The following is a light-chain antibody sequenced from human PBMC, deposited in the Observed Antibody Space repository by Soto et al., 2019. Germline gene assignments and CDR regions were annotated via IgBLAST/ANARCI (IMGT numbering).Light chain of an antibody. CDR3: SSYSSGASSIV. CDR1: RTDIGTYYY. V-gene: IGLV2-14*03. J-gene: IGLJ2*01. Sequence: QSVLTQPASVSGSLGQSITIPCTGSRTDIGTYYYVSWYQQHPGKAPKLLIYDVSSRPSGIPHRFSGSKFANTAALTISGLQADDEAEYYCSSYSSGASSIVFGGGTKLTVL. CDR2: DVS.